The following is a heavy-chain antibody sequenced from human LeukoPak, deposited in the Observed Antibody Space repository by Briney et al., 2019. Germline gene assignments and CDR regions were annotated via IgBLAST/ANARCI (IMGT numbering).Heavy chain of an antibody. D-gene: IGHD6-19*01. CDR1: GGSFSGYY. V-gene: IGHV4-34*01. CDR3: ASGKARIAVAGRFDY. J-gene: IGHJ4*02. Sequence: TSESLSLTCAASGGSFSGYYWNWIRQPPGKGLEWVGEINHSGSTNYNPSPKSRVTIPVDTSQNPFSLKLSSVTAADTAVYYCASGKARIAVAGRFDYWGQGTLVTVSS. CDR2: INHSGST.